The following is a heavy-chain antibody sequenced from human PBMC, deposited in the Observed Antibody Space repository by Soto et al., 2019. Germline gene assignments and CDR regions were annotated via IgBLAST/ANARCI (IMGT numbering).Heavy chain of an antibody. J-gene: IGHJ4*02. Sequence: EVQLVEAGGGVVRPGGSLRLSCAASGFTFDDYGMSWVRQAPGKGLECVSGINWNGGSTGYADSVKGRFTISRDNAKNSLYLQMNSLRAEDTALYHCARVFDCSSTSCPFFDYWGQGTLVTVSS. V-gene: IGHV3-20*01. CDR3: ARVFDCSSTSCPFFDY. CDR1: GFTFDDYG. D-gene: IGHD2-2*01. CDR2: INWNGGST.